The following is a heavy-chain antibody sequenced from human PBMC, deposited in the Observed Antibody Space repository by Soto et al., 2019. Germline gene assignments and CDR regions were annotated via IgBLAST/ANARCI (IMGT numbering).Heavy chain of an antibody. J-gene: IGHJ4*02. CDR2: ISSTTNYI. CDR1: VFTFTRYS. Sequence: GSLRLSCAASVFTFTRYSMNWVRQGPGKGLEWVSSISSTTNYIYYADSMKGRFTVSRDNAKNSVYLEMNSLSAEDTAVYYCARESEDLTSNFDYWGQGTLVTVSS. V-gene: IGHV3-21*01. CDR3: ARESEDLTSNFDY.